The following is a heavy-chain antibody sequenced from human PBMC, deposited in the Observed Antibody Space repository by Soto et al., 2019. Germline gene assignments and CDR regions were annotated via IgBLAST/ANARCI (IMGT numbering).Heavy chain of an antibody. Sequence: SLRLSCAASGFTFDDYAMHWVRQAPGKGLEWVPGISWNSGSIGYADSVKGRFTISRDNAKNSLYLQMNSLRAEDTALYYCAKDLSITMVRGVAIFDYWGQGT. CDR1: GFTFDDYA. CDR2: ISWNSGSI. D-gene: IGHD3-10*01. CDR3: AKDLSITMVRGVAIFDY. V-gene: IGHV3-9*01. J-gene: IGHJ4*02.